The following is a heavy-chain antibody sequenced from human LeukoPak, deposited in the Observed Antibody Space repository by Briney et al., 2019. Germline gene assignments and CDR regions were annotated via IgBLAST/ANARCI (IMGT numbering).Heavy chain of an antibody. J-gene: IGHJ6*03. Sequence: PGGSLRLSCAASGFTFSTYNMNWVRHAPGKGLEWISSITTSSSYIYYADSVKGRFTISRDNAKNSLFLQMNNLSPDDTAVYFCARAPYSGNDGNYYYYYMDVWGKGTTVTVSS. D-gene: IGHD5-12*01. CDR2: ITTSSSYI. CDR1: GFTFSTYN. V-gene: IGHV3-21*06. CDR3: ARAPYSGNDGNYYYYYMDV.